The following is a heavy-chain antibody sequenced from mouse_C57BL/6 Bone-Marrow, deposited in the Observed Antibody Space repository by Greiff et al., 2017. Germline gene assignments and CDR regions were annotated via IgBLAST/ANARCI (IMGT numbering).Heavy chain of an antibody. V-gene: IGHV1-4*01. J-gene: IGHJ4*01. D-gene: IGHD2-10*02. CDR1: GSTFTSYT. CDR3: ARGGYAGYTMDY. CDR2: INPSSGYT. Sequence: QVQLQQSGAELARPGASLTLSCQASGSTFTSYTMHWVHQRPGQGLEWIASINPSSGYTKYNQKLKDQVTLTADNSPSTAYMQLSSLTSEDSAVYDCARGGYAGYTMDYWGQGTSVSVCS.